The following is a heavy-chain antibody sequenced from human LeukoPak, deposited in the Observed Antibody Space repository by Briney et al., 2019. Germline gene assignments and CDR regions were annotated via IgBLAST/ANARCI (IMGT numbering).Heavy chain of an antibody. J-gene: IGHJ5*02. D-gene: IGHD3-10*01. Sequence: GGSLRLSCAASGFTFSGSAMHWVRQASGKGLEWVGRIRSKANSYATAYAASVKGRFTISRDDSKNTAYLQMNSLKTEDTAVYYCASLYGSGKRWVDPWGQGTLVTVSS. CDR2: IRSKANSYAT. CDR3: ASLYGSGKRWVDP. V-gene: IGHV3-73*01. CDR1: GFTFSGSA.